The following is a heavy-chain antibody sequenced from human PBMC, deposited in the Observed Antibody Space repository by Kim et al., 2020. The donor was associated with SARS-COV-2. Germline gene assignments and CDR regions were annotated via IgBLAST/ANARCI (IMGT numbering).Heavy chain of an antibody. V-gene: IGHV1-8*01. D-gene: IGHD1-26*01. CDR2: MNPNSGNT. CDR3: ARGGYSGSYTSYWFDP. CDR1: GYTFTSYD. Sequence: ASVKVSCKASGYTFTSYDINWVRQATGQGLEWMGWMNPNSGNTGYAQQFQGRVTMTRNTSISAAYMELSSLRSEDTAVYYCARGGYSGSYTSYWFDPWGQGTLVTVSS. J-gene: IGHJ5*02.